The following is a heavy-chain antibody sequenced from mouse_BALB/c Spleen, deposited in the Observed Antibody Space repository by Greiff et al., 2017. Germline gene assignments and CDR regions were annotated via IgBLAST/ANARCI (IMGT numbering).Heavy chain of an antibody. V-gene: IGHV5-15*02. CDR2: ISNLAYSI. CDR1: GFTFSDYG. D-gene: IGHD1-2*01. CDR3: ARVYYGYDDYYAMDY. J-gene: IGHJ4*01. Sequence: EVKLVESGGGLVQPGGSRKLSCAASGFTFSDYGMAWVRQAPGKGPEWVAFISNLAYSIYYADTVTGRFTISIENAKNTLYLEMSSLRSEDTAMYYCARVYYGYDDYYAMDYWGQGTSVTVAA.